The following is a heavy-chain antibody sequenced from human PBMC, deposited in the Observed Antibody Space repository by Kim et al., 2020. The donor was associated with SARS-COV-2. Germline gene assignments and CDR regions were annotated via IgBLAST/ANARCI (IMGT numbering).Heavy chain of an antibody. V-gene: IGHV4-34*01. CDR2: INHSGST. J-gene: IGHJ4*02. CDR3: ARGYRRYYGSAPPNYYFDY. CDR1: GGSFSGYY. Sequence: SETLSLTCAVYGGSFSGYYWSWIRQPPGKGLEWIGEINHSGSTNYNPSLKSRVTISVDTSKNQFSLKLSSVTAADTAVYYCARGYRRYYGSAPPNYYFDYWGQGTPVTVSS. D-gene: IGHD3-10*01.